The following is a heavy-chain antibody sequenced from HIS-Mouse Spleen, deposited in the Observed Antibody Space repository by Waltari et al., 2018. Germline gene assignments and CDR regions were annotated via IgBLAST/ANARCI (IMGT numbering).Heavy chain of an antibody. D-gene: IGHD6-13*01. Sequence: QLQLQESGPGLVKPSETLSLTCTVSGGSIRSSSYYLGWIRQPPGKGLEWIGSIYYSGSTYYNPSLKSRVTISVDTSKNQFSLKLSSVTAADTAVYYCAREIPYSSSWYDWYFDLWGRGTLVTVYS. V-gene: IGHV4-39*07. CDR3: AREIPYSSSWYDWYFDL. CDR2: IYYSGST. CDR1: GGSIRSSSYY. J-gene: IGHJ2*01.